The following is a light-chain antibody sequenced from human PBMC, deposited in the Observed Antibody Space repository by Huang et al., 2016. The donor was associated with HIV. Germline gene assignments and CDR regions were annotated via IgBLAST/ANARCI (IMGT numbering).Light chain of an antibody. CDR1: QDISNS. V-gene: IGKV1-9*01. CDR3: QQLNSFL. CDR2: AAS. J-gene: IGKJ3*01. Sequence: IQLTQSPSSLSASVGDRVSISCRASQDISNSLAWYQLRPGKAPKLLIYAASTLQSGVPSRCSGSGSGTVFALTISGLQPEDFATYYCQQLNSFLFGHGTKVDIK.